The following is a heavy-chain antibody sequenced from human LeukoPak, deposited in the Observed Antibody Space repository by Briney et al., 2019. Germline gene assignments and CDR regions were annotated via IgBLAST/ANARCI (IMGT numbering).Heavy chain of an antibody. D-gene: IGHD6-13*01. Sequence: GGSLRLSCAASGFTFSDYDMGWIRQAPGKELEWVSNISRNSYTNYADSVKGRFTISRDNAKYSLYLQMASLRAEDTAVYYCARMGIAAVGAYYFDYWGQGTLVAVSS. CDR2: ISRNSYT. J-gene: IGHJ4*02. V-gene: IGHV3-11*06. CDR3: ARMGIAAVGAYYFDY. CDR1: GFTFSDYD.